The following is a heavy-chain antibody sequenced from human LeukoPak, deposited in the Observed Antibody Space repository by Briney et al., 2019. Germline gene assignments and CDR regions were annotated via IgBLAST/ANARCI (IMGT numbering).Heavy chain of an antibody. CDR2: ISAYNGNT. CDR1: GYTFTSYG. Sequence: ASVKVSCKASGYTFTSYGISWVRQAPGQGLEWMGWISAYNGNTNYAQKLQGRVTMTTDTSTSTAYMELRSLRSDDTAVYYCASFSYYYDSSGYNYPQDAFDIWGQGTMVTVSS. V-gene: IGHV1-18*01. D-gene: IGHD3-22*01. CDR3: ASFSYYYDSSGYNYPQDAFDI. J-gene: IGHJ3*02.